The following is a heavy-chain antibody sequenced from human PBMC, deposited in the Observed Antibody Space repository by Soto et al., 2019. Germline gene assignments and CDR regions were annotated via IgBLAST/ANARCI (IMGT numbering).Heavy chain of an antibody. D-gene: IGHD6-13*01. CDR3: ETGILVKPPGTRTFDI. J-gene: IGHJ3*02. Sequence: EVQLLESGGGLVQPGGSLRLSCAASGFTFINYAMSWVRQAPGKGLEWVSTIGGGDGSTYYADSVKGRFTISRDNSNSALYLQMKSLRVGDTARYYCETGILVKPPGTRTFDIWGQGTMVIVSS. CDR2: IGGGDGST. CDR1: GFTFINYA. V-gene: IGHV3-23*01.